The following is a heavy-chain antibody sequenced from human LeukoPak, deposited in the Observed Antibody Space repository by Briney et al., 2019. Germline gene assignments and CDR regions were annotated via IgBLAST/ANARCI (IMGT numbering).Heavy chain of an antibody. D-gene: IGHD3-10*01. CDR3: ARDSDFMVRGNYYYYYGMDV. J-gene: IGHJ6*02. CDR1: GFTLSSNY. V-gene: IGHV3-66*01. CDR2: IYSGVST. Sequence: PGGSLRLSCAASGFTLSSNYMSWVRQAPGKGLEWVSVIYSGVSTYYADSVKGRFTISRDNPKNTLYLQMNSLRAEDTAVYYCARDSDFMVRGNYYYYYGMDVWGQGTTVTVSS.